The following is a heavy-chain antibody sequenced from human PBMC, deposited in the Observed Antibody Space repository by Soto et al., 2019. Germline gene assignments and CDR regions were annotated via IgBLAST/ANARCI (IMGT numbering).Heavy chain of an antibody. CDR3: ARSWRGNSSASPGGRIFDY. Sequence: QVQLQQWGAGLLKPSETLSLTCAVYGGSFSGYYWSWIRQPPGKGLEWIGEINHSGSTNYNPSPKSRVTISVDTSKNQFSLKLSSVTAADTAVYYCARSWRGNSSASPGGRIFDYWGQGTLVTVSS. J-gene: IGHJ4*02. V-gene: IGHV4-34*01. CDR1: GGSFSGYY. D-gene: IGHD3-22*01. CDR2: INHSGST.